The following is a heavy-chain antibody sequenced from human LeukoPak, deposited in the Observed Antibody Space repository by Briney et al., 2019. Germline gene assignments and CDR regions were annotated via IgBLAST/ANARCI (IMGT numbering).Heavy chain of an antibody. Sequence: SVKVSCKASGGTFSSYAISWVRQAPGQGLEWMGRIIPIFGIANYAQKFQGRVTVTADKSTSTAYMELSSLRSEDTAVYYCARVGGQAYCGGDCYYNWFDPWGQGTLVTVSS. J-gene: IGHJ5*02. CDR1: GGTFSSYA. CDR2: IIPIFGIA. V-gene: IGHV1-69*04. CDR3: ARVGGQAYCGGDCYYNWFDP. D-gene: IGHD2-21*02.